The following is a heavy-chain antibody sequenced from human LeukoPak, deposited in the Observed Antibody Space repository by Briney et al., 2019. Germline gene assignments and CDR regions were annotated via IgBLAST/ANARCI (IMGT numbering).Heavy chain of an antibody. CDR1: GFTFSSYA. CDR2: ISYDGSNK. J-gene: IGHJ4*02. Sequence: GGSLRLSCAASGFTFSSYAMHWVRQAPGKGLGWVAVISYDGSNKYYADSVKGRFTISRDNSKNTLYLQMNSLRAEDTAVYYCARDSSGGGDYWGQGTLVTVSS. CDR3: ARDSSGGGDY. V-gene: IGHV3-30-3*01. D-gene: IGHD3-22*01.